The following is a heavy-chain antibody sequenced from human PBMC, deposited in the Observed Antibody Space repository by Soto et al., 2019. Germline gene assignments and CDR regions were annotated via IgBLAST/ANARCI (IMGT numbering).Heavy chain of an antibody. Sequence: ASVKVSCKASGYTFTSYAMHWVRQAPGQRLEWMGRINAGNGNTKYSQKFQGRVTITRDTSASTAYMELSSLRSEDTAVYYCARADSSGYYIFVFDYWGQGTLVTVSS. J-gene: IGHJ4*02. D-gene: IGHD3-22*01. CDR1: GYTFTSYA. CDR3: ARADSSGYYIFVFDY. V-gene: IGHV1-3*01. CDR2: INAGNGNT.